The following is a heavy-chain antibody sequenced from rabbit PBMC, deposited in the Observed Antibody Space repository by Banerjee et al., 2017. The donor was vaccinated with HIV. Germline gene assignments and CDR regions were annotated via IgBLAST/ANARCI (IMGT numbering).Heavy chain of an antibody. Sequence: QEQLEESGGDLVKPEGSLTLTCTASGFSFSNGYVMCWVRQAPGKGLEWIACINTSSGNTVYATWAKGRFTISRTSSTTVALQMTSLTAADTATYFCARGADNNWYIPYFKLWGQGTLVTVS. CDR2: INTSSGNT. V-gene: IGHV1S45*01. CDR1: GFSFSNGYV. J-gene: IGHJ4*01. CDR3: ARGADNNWYIPYFKL. D-gene: IGHD1-1*01.